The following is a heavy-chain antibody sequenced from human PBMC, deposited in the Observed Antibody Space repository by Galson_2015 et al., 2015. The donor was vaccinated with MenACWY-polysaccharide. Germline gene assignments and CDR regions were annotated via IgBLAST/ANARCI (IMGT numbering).Heavy chain of an antibody. Sequence: KGLEWMGIIYPGDSDTRYSPSFQGQVTISADKSISTAYLQWSSLKTSDTAMYYCARRESSGLNGMDVWGQGTTVTVSS. CDR2: IYPGDSDT. V-gene: IGHV5-51*01. J-gene: IGHJ6*02. D-gene: IGHD6-19*01. CDR3: ARRESSGLNGMDV.